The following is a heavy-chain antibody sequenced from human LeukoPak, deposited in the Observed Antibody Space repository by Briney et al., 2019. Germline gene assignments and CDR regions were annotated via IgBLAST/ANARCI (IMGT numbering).Heavy chain of an antibody. CDR3: ARESDVGKDFDC. Sequence: ASVKVSCKASGYTFTGHYIHLVRQAPGQGLEWMGIINPSNGDTNYAQRFQGRVTMTRDTSTSTVYMELSSLDSEDTAVYYCARESDVGKDFDCWGQGTLVTVSS. CDR2: INPSNGDT. V-gene: IGHV1-46*01. J-gene: IGHJ4*02. CDR1: GYTFTGHY. D-gene: IGHD1-1*01.